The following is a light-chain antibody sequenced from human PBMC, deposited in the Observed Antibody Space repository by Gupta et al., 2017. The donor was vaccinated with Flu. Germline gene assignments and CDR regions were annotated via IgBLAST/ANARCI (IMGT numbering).Light chain of an antibody. J-gene: IGLJ2*01. CDR1: RSDVGGYNY. CDR3: SSDTSSSTLV. Sequence: SALTQPASVSGSPGQSITISCTGTRSDVGGYNYVSWYQQHPGKAPKLTIYEVSNGPSGVASRFSGSKSGNTASLTISGHQAEDEADYYCSSDTSSSTLVFGGGTKLTVL. CDR2: EVS. V-gene: IGLV2-14*01.